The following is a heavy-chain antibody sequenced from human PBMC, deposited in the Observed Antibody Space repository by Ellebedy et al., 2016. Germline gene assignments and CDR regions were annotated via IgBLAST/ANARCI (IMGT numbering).Heavy chain of an antibody. D-gene: IGHD3-22*01. CDR2: ISGSGGST. CDR3: AKAGGYYYDSSGLEGAFDI. Sequence: GESLKISCAASGFTFSSYAMSWVRQAPGKGLEWVSAISGSGGSTYYADSVKGRFTISRDNSKNTLYLQMNSLRAEDTAVYYCAKAGGYYYDSSGLEGAFDIWGQGTMVTVSS. V-gene: IGHV3-23*01. CDR1: GFTFSSYA. J-gene: IGHJ3*02.